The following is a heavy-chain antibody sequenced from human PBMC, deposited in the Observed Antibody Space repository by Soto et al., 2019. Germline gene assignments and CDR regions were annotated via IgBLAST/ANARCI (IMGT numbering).Heavy chain of an antibody. D-gene: IGHD2-21*02. CDR2: INPSSGAT. CDR3: AKYCGGDCRHFDA. CDR1: GYNFIAYY. V-gene: IGHV1-46*01. Sequence: ASVKVSCKASGYNFIAYYMYWVRQAPGQGHEWMGMINPSSGATNYAQKFQGRITVTRDTSTSTVYMELSSLRSEDAAVYYCAKYCGGDCRHFDAWGQGTLVTVSS. J-gene: IGHJ4*02.